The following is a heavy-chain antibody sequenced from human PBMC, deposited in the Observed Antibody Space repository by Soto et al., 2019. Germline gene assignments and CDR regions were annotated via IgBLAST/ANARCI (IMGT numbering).Heavy chain of an antibody. Sequence: SETLSLTCTVSGGSISSYYWSWIRQPAGKGLEWIGRIYTSGSTNYNPSLKSRVTMSVDTSKNQFSLKLSSVTAADTAVYYCASTYYYDSSGFAPFDYWGQGTLVTVSS. D-gene: IGHD3-22*01. J-gene: IGHJ4*02. CDR1: GGSISSYY. CDR3: ASTYYYDSSGFAPFDY. V-gene: IGHV4-4*07. CDR2: IYTSGST.